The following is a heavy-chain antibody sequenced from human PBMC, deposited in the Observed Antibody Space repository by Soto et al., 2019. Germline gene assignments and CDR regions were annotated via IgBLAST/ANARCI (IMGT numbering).Heavy chain of an antibody. D-gene: IGHD2-21*02. V-gene: IGHV3-53*01. Sequence: EVQLVESGGGLIQPGGSLRLSCAASGFTVSSHYMSWVRQAPGGVLEWVSLIYIGGTTYYADSVKGRFTISRDNSKNTLYLQMNNLRAEDTALYYCARGILSVTRQFYFDSWGQGTLVTVSS. CDR2: IYIGGTT. CDR3: ARGILSVTRQFYFDS. CDR1: GFTVSSHY. J-gene: IGHJ4*02.